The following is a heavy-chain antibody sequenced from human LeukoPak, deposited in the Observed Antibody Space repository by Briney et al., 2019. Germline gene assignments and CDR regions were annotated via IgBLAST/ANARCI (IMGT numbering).Heavy chain of an antibody. CDR1: GFTFSSYS. Sequence: PGGSLRLSCAASGFTFSSYSMSWVRQAPGKGLEWVSDISGSGGSTYYADSVKGRFTISRDNSKNTLYLQMNSLRAEDTAVYYCAKDRPYTNNICHGDFDYWGQGTLVTVSS. CDR2: ISGSGGST. J-gene: IGHJ4*02. D-gene: IGHD2-8*01. CDR3: AKDRPYTNNICHGDFDY. V-gene: IGHV3-23*01.